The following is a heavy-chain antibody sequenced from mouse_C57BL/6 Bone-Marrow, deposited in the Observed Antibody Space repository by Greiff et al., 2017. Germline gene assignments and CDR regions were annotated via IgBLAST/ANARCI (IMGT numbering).Heavy chain of an antibody. D-gene: IGHD2-4*01. CDR1: GFTFSDSG. J-gene: IGHJ2*01. CDR2: ISSGSSTI. CDR3: ASYDYDSDY. V-gene: IGHV5-17*01. Sequence: EVKLVESGGGLVKPGGSLKLSCAASGFTFSDSGMHWVRQAPEKGLAWVAYISSGSSTIYYADTVKGRFTIARDNAKNTLFLQMTSLRSEDTAMYYCASYDYDSDYWGQGTTLTVSS.